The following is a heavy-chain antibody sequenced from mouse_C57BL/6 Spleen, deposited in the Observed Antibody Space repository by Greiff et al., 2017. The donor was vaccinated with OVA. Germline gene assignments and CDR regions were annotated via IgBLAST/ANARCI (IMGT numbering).Heavy chain of an antibody. Sequence: VHLVESGAELVRPGASVTLSCKASGYTFTDYEMHWVKQTPVHGLEWIGAIDPETGGTAYNQKFKGKAILTADKSSSTAYMELRSLTSEDSAVYYCTTYDYDPSTSAMDDWGKGTSVTVSS. CDR2: IDPETGGT. CDR3: TTYDYDPSTSAMDD. V-gene: IGHV1-15*01. D-gene: IGHD2-4*01. CDR1: GYTFTDYE. J-gene: IGHJ4*01.